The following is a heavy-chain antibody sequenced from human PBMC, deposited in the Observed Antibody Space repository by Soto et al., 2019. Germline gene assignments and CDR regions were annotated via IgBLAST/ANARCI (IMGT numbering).Heavy chain of an antibody. CDR1: GYNFTSYG. CDR3: ARDYSYGIFGY. J-gene: IGHJ4*02. D-gene: IGHD5-18*01. V-gene: IGHV1-18*01. Sequence: QVQLVQSGAEVKKPGASVKVSCKASGYNFTSYGISWVRQAPGQGLEWMGWINTYNGNTNSAQKFQGRVTMTTDTSTSIAYMELRSLRSDDTAVYYGARDYSYGIFGYWGQGTLVTVSS. CDR2: INTYNGNT.